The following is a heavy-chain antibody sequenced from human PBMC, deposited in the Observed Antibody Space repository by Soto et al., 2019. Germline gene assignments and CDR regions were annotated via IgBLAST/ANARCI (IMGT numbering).Heavy chain of an antibody. Sequence: QVQLQESGPGLVKPSGTLSLTCAVSGGSISSSNWWSWVRQPPGKGLEWIGEIYHSGSTNYNPSLKSRGTISVDKPKNQFSLKLSSVTAADTAVYSCARVPLPWPHLDYWGQGTLVTVSS. CDR2: IYHSGST. CDR3: ARVPLPWPHLDY. CDR1: GGSISSSNW. V-gene: IGHV4-4*02. J-gene: IGHJ4*02. D-gene: IGHD5-12*01.